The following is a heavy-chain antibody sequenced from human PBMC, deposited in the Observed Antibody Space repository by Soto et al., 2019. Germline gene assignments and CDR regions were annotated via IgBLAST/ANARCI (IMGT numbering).Heavy chain of an antibody. J-gene: IGHJ4*02. CDR3: ARVPDV. Sequence: QVQLQESGPGLVKPSRTLSLTCTVSGGSISSGGYYWGWIRQPPGKGLEWIGYIYDSGSTYYNPYLKTRVTSSVDASKNQSYQYLSTGSAATTAGYYCARVPDVWGQGTLVTVSS. CDR1: GGSISSGGYY. V-gene: IGHV4-31*03. CDR2: IYDSGST.